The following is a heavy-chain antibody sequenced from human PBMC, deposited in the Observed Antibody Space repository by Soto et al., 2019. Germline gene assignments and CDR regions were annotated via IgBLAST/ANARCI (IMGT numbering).Heavy chain of an antibody. V-gene: IGHV4-34*01. CDR3: ARGNYGSGSYYKFGMDV. CDR2: INHSGST. D-gene: IGHD3-10*01. J-gene: IGHJ6*02. Sequence: SETLSLTCAVYGGSFSAYYWSWIRQPPGKGLEWIGEINHSGSTNYNPSLKSRVTMSLDTSKNQFSQKLSSVTAADTAVYYCARGNYGSGSYYKFGMDVWGQGTTVTVSS. CDR1: GGSFSAYY.